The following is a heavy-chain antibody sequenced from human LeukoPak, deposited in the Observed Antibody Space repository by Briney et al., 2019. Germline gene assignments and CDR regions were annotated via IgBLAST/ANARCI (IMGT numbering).Heavy chain of an antibody. CDR3: AGVLIARVLVMDY. CDR1: GGSISSYY. D-gene: IGHD6-13*01. V-gene: IGHV4-59*01. J-gene: IGHJ4*02. Sequence: SETLSLTCTVSGGSISSYYWSWIRQPPGKVLEWIGYIYYSGSPNYNCSLKSRFTISVDTSKILFSMKLSSVTAADTAVYYCAGVLIARVLVMDYWGQGTLVTVSS. CDR2: IYYSGSP.